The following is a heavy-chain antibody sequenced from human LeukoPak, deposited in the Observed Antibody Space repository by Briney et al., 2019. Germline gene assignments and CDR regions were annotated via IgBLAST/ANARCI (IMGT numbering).Heavy chain of an antibody. J-gene: IGHJ4*02. V-gene: IGHV3-30*18. CDR3: AKAAPGRHFDY. CDR1: GFTFSSYG. CDR2: ISYDGSNK. Sequence: GGSLRLSCAASGFTFSSYGMHWVRQAPGKGLEWVAVISYDGSNKYYADSVKGRFTISRDNSKNTLYLQMNSLRAEDTAVYYCAKAAPGRHFDYWGQGTLVTVSS.